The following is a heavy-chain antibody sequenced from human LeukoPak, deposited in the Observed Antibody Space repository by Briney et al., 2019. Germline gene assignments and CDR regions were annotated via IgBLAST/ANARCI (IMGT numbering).Heavy chain of an antibody. J-gene: IGHJ4*02. CDR1: GFTFSDYY. Sequence: GGSLRLSCAASGFTFSDYYMSWIRQPPGKGLEWVSYISSSGTTIYYADSVRGGFTVSRDNAKNSLYLQMDSLSAEDTAVYYCASLRGVNRWGQGTLVTVSS. CDR3: ASLRGVNR. D-gene: IGHD3-10*01. CDR2: ISSSGTTI. V-gene: IGHV3-11*01.